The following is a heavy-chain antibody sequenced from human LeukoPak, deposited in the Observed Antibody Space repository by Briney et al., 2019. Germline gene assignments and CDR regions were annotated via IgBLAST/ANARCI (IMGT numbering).Heavy chain of an antibody. CDR3: AKVSKYCSSTSCYYFDY. D-gene: IGHD2-2*01. Sequence: PGGSLRLSCAASGFTFSSYSMNWVRQAPGKGLEWVSYISSSGSTIYYADSVKGRFTVSRDNAKNSLYLQMNSLRAEDTAVYYCAKVSKYCSSTSCYYFDYWGQGTLVTVSS. CDR2: ISSSGSTI. J-gene: IGHJ4*02. V-gene: IGHV3-48*04. CDR1: GFTFSSYS.